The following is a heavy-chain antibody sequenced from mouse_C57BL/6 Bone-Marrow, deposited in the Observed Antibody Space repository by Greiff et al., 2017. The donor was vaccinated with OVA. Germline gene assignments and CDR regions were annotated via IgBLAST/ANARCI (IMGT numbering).Heavy chain of an antibody. J-gene: IGHJ4*01. CDR3: ARTRAMDY. Sequence: DVKLQESGPGLVKPSQSLSLTCSVTGYSITSGYYWNWIRQFPGNKLEWMGYISYDGSNNYNPSLKNRISITRDTSTNQFFLKLNSVTTEDTATYYCARTRAMDYWGQGTSVTVSS. CDR2: ISYDGSN. V-gene: IGHV3-6*01. CDR1: GYSITSGYY.